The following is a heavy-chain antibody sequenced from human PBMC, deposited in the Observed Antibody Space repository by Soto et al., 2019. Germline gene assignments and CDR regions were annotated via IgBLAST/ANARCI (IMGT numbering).Heavy chain of an antibody. CDR3: ARAWVVVTAPDY. V-gene: IGHV1-3*01. CDR1: GYTFTSYA. D-gene: IGHD2-21*02. Sequence: ASVKVSWKASGYTFTSYALHWVRQAPGQRLEWMGWINAGNGNTKYSQKFQGRVTITRGTSASTAYMELSSLRSEDTAVYYCARAWVVVTAPDYWGQGTLVTVSS. J-gene: IGHJ4*02. CDR2: INAGNGNT.